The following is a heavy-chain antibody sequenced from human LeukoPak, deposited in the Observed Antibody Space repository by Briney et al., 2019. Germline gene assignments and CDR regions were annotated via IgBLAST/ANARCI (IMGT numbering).Heavy chain of an antibody. J-gene: IGHJ4*02. CDR1: GFIFRNYW. D-gene: IGHD1-26*01. V-gene: IGHV3-7*03. CDR2: IKQDGSEK. Sequence: GGSLRLSCAASGFIFRNYWMSWVRQAPGKGLEWVANIKQDGSEKYYVDSVKGRFTISRDNAKNSLYLQMNSLRAEDTAVYYCASPKTPSGSYGDFDYWGQGTLVTVSS. CDR3: ASPKTPSGSYGDFDY.